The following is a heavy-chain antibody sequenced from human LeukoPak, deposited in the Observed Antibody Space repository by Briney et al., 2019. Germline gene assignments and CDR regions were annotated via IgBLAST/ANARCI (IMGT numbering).Heavy chain of an antibody. V-gene: IGHV1-24*01. CDR1: GYTLTELS. D-gene: IGHD3-9*01. CDR3: ATASEILTGYHRRPFDY. J-gene: IGHJ4*02. CDR2: FDPEDGET. Sequence: ASVKVSCKVSGYTLTELSMHWVRQAPGKGLEWMGGFDPEDGETIYAQKFQGRVTMTEDTSTDTAYMELSSLRSEDTAVYYCATASEILTGYHRRPFDYWGQGTLVTVSS.